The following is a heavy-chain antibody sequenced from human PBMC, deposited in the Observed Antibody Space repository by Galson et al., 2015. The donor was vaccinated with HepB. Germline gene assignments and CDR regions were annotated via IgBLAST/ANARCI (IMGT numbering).Heavy chain of an antibody. J-gene: IGHJ3*02. V-gene: IGHV3-23*01. CDR2: VGGRDGNT. D-gene: IGHD3-22*01. CDR1: GFTFSSYA. Sequence: SLRLSCAASGFTFSSYAMSWVRQAPGKGLEWVSTVGGRDGNTYYADSVMGRFTISRDNSKNTLYLQMNSLRAEDTAVYYCAKEYYDGSGRGFDIWGQGTMVTVSS. CDR3: AKEYYDGSGRGFDI.